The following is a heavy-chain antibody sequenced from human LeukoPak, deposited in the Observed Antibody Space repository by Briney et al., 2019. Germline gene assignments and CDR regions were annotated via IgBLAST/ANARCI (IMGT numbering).Heavy chain of an antibody. J-gene: IGHJ3*02. D-gene: IGHD3-22*01. Sequence: GGSLRLSCAASGFTFSSYGMHWVRQAPGKGLEWVSSISSSSSYIYYADSVKGRFTISRDNAKNSLYLQMNSLRAEDTALYYCAKDMIVGFDIWGQGTMVTVSS. CDR3: AKDMIVGFDI. V-gene: IGHV3-21*04. CDR2: ISSSSSYI. CDR1: GFTFSSYG.